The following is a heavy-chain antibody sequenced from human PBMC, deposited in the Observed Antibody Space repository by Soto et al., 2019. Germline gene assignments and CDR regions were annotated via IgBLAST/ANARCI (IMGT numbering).Heavy chain of an antibody. J-gene: IGHJ6*02. V-gene: IGHV1-18*01. Sequence: XSVKVSCNASGYPFTSYGIIWVRQAPGQGLEWMGWISAYNGNTNYAQKLQGRVTMTTDTSTSTAYMELRSLRSDDTAVYYCARDLVSGGTYYYYYGMDVWGQGTTVTVSS. CDR3: ARDLVSGGTYYYYYGMDV. D-gene: IGHD2-15*01. CDR2: ISAYNGNT. CDR1: GYPFTSYG.